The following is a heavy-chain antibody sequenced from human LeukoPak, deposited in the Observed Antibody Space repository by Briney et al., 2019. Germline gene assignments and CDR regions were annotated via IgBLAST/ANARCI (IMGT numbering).Heavy chain of an antibody. Sequence: PSETLSLTCTVSGGSISSYYWSWIRQPPGKGLEWIGYIYYSGSTNYNPSLKSRVTISVDTSKNQFSPKLSSVTAADTAVYYCARENKAAAGTLDYWGQGTLVTVSS. D-gene: IGHD6-13*01. CDR2: IYYSGST. CDR1: GGSISSYY. J-gene: IGHJ4*02. V-gene: IGHV4-59*01. CDR3: ARENKAAAGTLDY.